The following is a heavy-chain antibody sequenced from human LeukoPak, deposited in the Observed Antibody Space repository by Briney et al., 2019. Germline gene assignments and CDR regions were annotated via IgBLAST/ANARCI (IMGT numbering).Heavy chain of an antibody. V-gene: IGHV3-53*01. D-gene: IGHD6-19*01. CDR3: AKCSRAGYASGWCNWIDP. CDR2: LYNAGST. J-gene: IGHJ5*02. Sequence: PGGSLRLSCVASGFTFSNKYMSWVRQAPGKGLEWVSVLYNAGSTYYADSVKGRFTISRDNSKNTLYLQMYSLRAEDTAVYYCAKCSRAGYASGWCNWIDPWGQGTLVTVSS. CDR1: GFTFSNKY.